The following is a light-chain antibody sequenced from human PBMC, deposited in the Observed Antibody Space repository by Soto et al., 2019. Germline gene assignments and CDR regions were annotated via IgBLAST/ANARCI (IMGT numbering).Light chain of an antibody. CDR3: QAWDSSTSSA. V-gene: IGLV3-1*01. CDR1: KLGDKY. Sequence: SYELTQPPSVSVSPGQTASITCSGDKLGDKYACWYQQKPGQSPLLVIYKDSKRPSGIPERFSGSNSGNTATLTISGTQSLDEADYYCQAWDSSTSSAFGTGTKLTVL. CDR2: KDS. J-gene: IGLJ1*01.